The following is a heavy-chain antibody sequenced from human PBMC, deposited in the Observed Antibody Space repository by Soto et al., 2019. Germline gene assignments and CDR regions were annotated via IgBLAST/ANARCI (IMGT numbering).Heavy chain of an antibody. CDR1: GFTFSSYG. V-gene: IGHV3-33*01. CDR3: ARDKGDYYGSGSPIEFDY. J-gene: IGHJ4*02. CDR2: IWYDGSNK. D-gene: IGHD3-10*01. Sequence: AGGSLRLSCAASGFTFSSYGMHWVRQAPGKGLEWVAVIWYDGSNKYYADSVKGRFTISRDNSKNTLYLQMNSLRAEDTAVYYCARDKGDYYGSGSPIEFDYWGQGTLVTVSS.